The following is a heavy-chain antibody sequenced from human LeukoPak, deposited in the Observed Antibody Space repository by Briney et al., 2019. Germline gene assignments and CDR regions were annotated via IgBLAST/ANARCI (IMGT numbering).Heavy chain of an antibody. CDR2: INHSGST. V-gene: IGHV4-34*01. D-gene: IGHD3-22*01. Sequence: SETLSLTCAVYGGSFSGYYWSWIRQPPGKGLEWIGEINHSGSTNYNPSLKSRVTISVDTSKNQFSLKLSSVTAADTAVYYCARLNYYDSRVDPWGQGTLVTVSS. J-gene: IGHJ5*02. CDR1: GGSFSGYY. CDR3: ARLNYYDSRVDP.